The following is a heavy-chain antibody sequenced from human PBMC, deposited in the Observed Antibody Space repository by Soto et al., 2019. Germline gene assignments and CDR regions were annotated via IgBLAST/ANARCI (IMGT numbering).Heavy chain of an antibody. CDR3: AREVTGRYCSSTSCYGMDV. V-gene: IGHV4-30-2*01. Sequence: SETLSLTCAVSGGSISSGGYSWSWIRQPPGKGLEWIGYIYHSGSTYYNPSLKSRVTISVDRSKNQFSLKLSSVTAADTAVYYCAREVTGRYCSSTSCYGMDVWDQETTVTVSS. CDR2: IYHSGST. CDR1: GGSISSGGYS. J-gene: IGHJ6*02. D-gene: IGHD2-2*01.